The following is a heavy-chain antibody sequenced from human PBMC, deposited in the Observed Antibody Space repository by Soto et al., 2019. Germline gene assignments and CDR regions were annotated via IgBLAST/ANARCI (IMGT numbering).Heavy chain of an antibody. CDR3: ARDLRRFGYGMDV. D-gene: IGHD3-10*01. V-gene: IGHV1-69*08. J-gene: IGHJ6*02. CDR2: IIPILGIA. Sequence: QVQLVQSGAEVKKPGSSVKVSCKASGGTFSSYTISWVRQAPGQGLEWMGRIIPILGIANYAQKFQGRATITADKSTSTAYMELSSLRSEDTAVYYGARDLRRFGYGMDVWGQGTTVTVSS. CDR1: GGTFSSYT.